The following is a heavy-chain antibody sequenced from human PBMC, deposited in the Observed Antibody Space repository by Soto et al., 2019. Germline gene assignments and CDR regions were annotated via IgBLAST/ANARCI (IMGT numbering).Heavy chain of an antibody. D-gene: IGHD6-19*01. CDR3: ARVSSPATTSGFAVDY. Sequence: QVQLQESGPGLVKASQTLSLTCTVSGGSISRSDYYWSWIRQHPGEGLEWIAYIYHSGSTYYNPSLKSRLTISVDTSTNQFSLRLSSVTAADTAVYYCARVSSPATTSGFAVDYWGRGTHVIVSS. V-gene: IGHV4-31*03. J-gene: IGHJ4*01. CDR1: GGSISRSDYY. CDR2: IYHSGST.